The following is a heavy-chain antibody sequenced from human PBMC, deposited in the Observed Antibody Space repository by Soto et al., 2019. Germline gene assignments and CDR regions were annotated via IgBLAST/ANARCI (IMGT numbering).Heavy chain of an antibody. J-gene: IGHJ5*02. Sequence: PGGSLRLSCAASGFTFSSYAMSWVRQAPGKGLEWVSAISGSGGSTYYADSVKGRFTISRDNSKNTLYLQMNSLRAEDTAVYYCAKGRRNFMSSSTTAGYNWFDPWGQGTLVTVS. CDR1: GFTFSSYA. CDR2: ISGSGGST. CDR3: AKGRRNFMSSSTTAGYNWFDP. D-gene: IGHD2-2*01. V-gene: IGHV3-23*01.